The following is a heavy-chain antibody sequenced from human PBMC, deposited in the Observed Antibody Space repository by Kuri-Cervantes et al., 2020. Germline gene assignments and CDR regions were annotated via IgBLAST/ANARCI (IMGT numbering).Heavy chain of an antibody. D-gene: IGHD3-10*01. CDR1: GFTFSNAW. CDR3: AKDVSDGSGSLYPHLDY. J-gene: IGHJ4*02. CDR2: IKSKTDGGTT. V-gene: IGHV3-15*01. Sequence: GESMKISCAASGFTFSNAWMSWVRQAPGKGLEWVGRIKSKTDGGTTDYAAPVKGRFTISRDDSKNTLYLQMNSLRAEDTAVYYCAKDVSDGSGSLYPHLDYWGQGALVTVSS.